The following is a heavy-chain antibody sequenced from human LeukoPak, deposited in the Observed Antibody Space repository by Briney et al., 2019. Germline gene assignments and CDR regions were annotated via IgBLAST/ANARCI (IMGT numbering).Heavy chain of an antibody. D-gene: IGHD3-3*01. Sequence: GGSLRLSCAGSGFTFSSDSMNWVRQAPGKGLEWVSSISRGSSNIYYADSVKGRFTISRDNAKNSLYLQMTSLRAEDTAVYYCARDGPHYDFWSGPAYWGQGTLVTVSS. J-gene: IGHJ4*02. CDR2: ISRGSSNI. CDR1: GFTFSSDS. V-gene: IGHV3-21*01. CDR3: ARDGPHYDFWSGPAY.